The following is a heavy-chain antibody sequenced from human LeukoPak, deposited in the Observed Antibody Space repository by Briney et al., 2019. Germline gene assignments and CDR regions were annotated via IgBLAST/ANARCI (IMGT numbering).Heavy chain of an antibody. Sequence: ASVKVSCKASGYTFTSYYTHWVRQAPGQGLEWMGWINPNSGGTNYPQKFQGRVTMTRDTSISTAYMELSRLRSDDTAVYYCARGGTQVYDFWSGYLDYWGQGTLVTVSS. D-gene: IGHD3-3*01. V-gene: IGHV1-2*02. CDR3: ARGGTQVYDFWSGYLDY. CDR2: INPNSGGT. CDR1: GYTFTSYY. J-gene: IGHJ4*02.